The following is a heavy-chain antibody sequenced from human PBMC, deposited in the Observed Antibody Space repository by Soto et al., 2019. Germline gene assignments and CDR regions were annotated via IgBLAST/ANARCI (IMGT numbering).Heavy chain of an antibody. Sequence: ASVKVSCKASGYTFFTYDISWVRQAPGQGLEWMGWISTYSGDTKYAQKFQGRVTMTTDTSTTTAYLELRSLRSDDTAVYYCARHHGPTTSENWFDPWGPGTLVTVYS. CDR2: ISTYSGDT. V-gene: IGHV1-18*01. CDR1: GYTFFTYD. J-gene: IGHJ5*02. D-gene: IGHD5-12*01. CDR3: ARHHGPTTSENWFDP.